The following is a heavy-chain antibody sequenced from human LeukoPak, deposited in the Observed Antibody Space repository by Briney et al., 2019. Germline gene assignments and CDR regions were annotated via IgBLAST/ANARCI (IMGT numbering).Heavy chain of an antibody. D-gene: IGHD3-22*01. J-gene: IGHJ4*02. CDR3: ARESHYYCPSGFDY. CDR1: GGTYSSYA. V-gene: IGHV1-69*04. CDR2: IIPIFGIA. Sequence: SVKVSCKASGGTYSSYAISWVRQAPGQGGEWMGRIIPIFGIANYAQKFQGRVTITADKSTSTAYMELSSLRSEDTAVYCCARESHYYCPSGFDYWGQGTLVTVSS.